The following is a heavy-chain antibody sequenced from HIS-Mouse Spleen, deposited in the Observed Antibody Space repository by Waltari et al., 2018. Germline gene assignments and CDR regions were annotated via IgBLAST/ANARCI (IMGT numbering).Heavy chain of an antibody. D-gene: IGHD6-13*01. V-gene: IGHV4-39*07. J-gene: IGHJ2*01. CDR2: IYYRRSA. CDR1: GGSISSSSYY. CDR3: AREIPYSSSWYDWYFDL. Sequence: QLQLQESGPGLVKPSATLSLTCTVSGGSISSSSYYWGWIRQPPGKGLEWIGSIYYRRSAYYNPSLKRRVTISVETSKNQFSLKLRSVTAADTAVYYCAREIPYSSSWYDWYFDLWGRGTLVTVSS.